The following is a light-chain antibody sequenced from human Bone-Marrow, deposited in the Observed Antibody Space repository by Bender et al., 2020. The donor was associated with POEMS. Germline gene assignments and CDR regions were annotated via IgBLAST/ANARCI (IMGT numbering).Light chain of an antibody. CDR1: SSDFSSSAS. CDR2: DVN. CDR3: SSSLA. Sequence: QSALIQPPSASGSPGQSVTLSCTGASSDFSSSASVSWYRLSSGEAPKLILYDVNRRPSGVPDRCSGSKSGNTASLTVSGLRTEDEADYFCSSSLAFGGGTKLTVL. J-gene: IGLJ3*02. V-gene: IGLV2-8*01.